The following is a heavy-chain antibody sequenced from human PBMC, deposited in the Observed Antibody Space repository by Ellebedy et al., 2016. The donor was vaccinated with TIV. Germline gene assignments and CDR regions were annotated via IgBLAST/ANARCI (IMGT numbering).Heavy chain of an antibody. Sequence: PGGSLRLSCATSGFNFTNYGIHWVRQTPDRGLDWMEFIGHVDANFYYKDSVKGRFTISRDNSYNMVFLQMTSLRMDDTAVYHCAKEDIRRGGAAPESWGHGTRVTVSS. CDR2: IGHVDANF. CDR1: GFNFTNYG. V-gene: IGHV3-30*02. CDR3: AKEDIRRGGAAPES. D-gene: IGHD2-21*01. J-gene: IGHJ4*01.